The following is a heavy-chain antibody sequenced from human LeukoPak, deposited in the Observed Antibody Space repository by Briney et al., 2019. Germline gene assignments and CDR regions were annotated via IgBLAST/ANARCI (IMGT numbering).Heavy chain of an antibody. Sequence: GGSLRLSCAASGFTFSSYAMSWVRRAPGKGLEWVSAISCSGGSTYYADSVKGRFTISRDNSKNTLYLQMNSLRAEDTAVYYCAKNTPVFSIVGATDRWGQGTLVTVSS. D-gene: IGHD1-26*01. V-gene: IGHV3-23*01. CDR1: GFTFSSYA. CDR2: ISCSGGST. J-gene: IGHJ4*02. CDR3: AKNTPVFSIVGATDR.